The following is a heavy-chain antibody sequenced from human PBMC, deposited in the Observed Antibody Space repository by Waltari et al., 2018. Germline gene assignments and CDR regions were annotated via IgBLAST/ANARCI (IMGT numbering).Heavy chain of an antibody. J-gene: IGHJ5*01. CDR2: TTDSHAYL. D-gene: IGHD4-17*01. CDR1: GFTITTFG. CDR3: ARALTTPNDS. Sequence: EVLLVESGGGLVKPGGSLRLSCAASGFTITTFGMSWVRQAPGKGLEWVSSTTDSHAYLYYADSVRGRFTVSMDNAKNSLHLQMNNLRAEDTGVYYCARALTTPNDSWGQGTLVTVSS. V-gene: IGHV3-21*02.